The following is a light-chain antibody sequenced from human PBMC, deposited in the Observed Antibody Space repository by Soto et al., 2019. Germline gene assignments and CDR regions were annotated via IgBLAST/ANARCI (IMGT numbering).Light chain of an antibody. CDR2: GTS. CDR1: QSVSSSY. J-gene: IGKJ1*01. V-gene: IGKV3-20*01. CDR3: QQYGSSSWT. Sequence: EIVLTQSPGTLSLSPGERATLSCRASQSVSSSYLAWYQQKPGQAPRLLIYGTSSRATAIPDRFSGRGSGTDFTLTISRLEPEDFAVYYCQQYGSSSWTFGQGTKVESK.